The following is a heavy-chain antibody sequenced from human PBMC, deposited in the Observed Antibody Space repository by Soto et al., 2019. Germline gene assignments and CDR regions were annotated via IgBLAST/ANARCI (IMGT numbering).Heavy chain of an antibody. Sequence: QVQLVESGGGVVQPGTSLRLSCAASRLTFSIYDMHWVRQAPGKGLEWVALIWSDGSRGFYADSVKGRFTVSRDNSKNTLYLQMNSLRADDPAVYYCAGEPKGGTYDMDVWGQGTTVTVSS. D-gene: IGHD3-16*01. CDR3: AGEPKGGTYDMDV. V-gene: IGHV3-33*01. CDR1: RLTFSIYD. CDR2: IWSDGSRG. J-gene: IGHJ6*02.